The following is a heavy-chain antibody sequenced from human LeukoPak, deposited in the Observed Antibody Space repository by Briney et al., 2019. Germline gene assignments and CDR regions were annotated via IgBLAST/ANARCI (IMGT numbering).Heavy chain of an antibody. CDR2: ISGSGGST. CDR1: RFTFSSYA. D-gene: IGHD6-6*01. J-gene: IGHJ4*02. Sequence: GGSLRLSCAASRFTFSSYAMSWVRQAPGKGLEWVSGISGSGGSTNYADSVKGRFTISRDNSKNTLYLQMNSLRAEDTAVYYCAKEKYSSSSELFFYIFDYWGQGTLATVSS. CDR3: AKEKYSSSSELFFYIFDY. V-gene: IGHV3-23*01.